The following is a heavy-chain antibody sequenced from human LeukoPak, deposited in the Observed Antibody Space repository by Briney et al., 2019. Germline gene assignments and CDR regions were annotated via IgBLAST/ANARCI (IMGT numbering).Heavy chain of an antibody. Sequence: PGGSLRLSCAASGFTFSGYWMSWVRQAPGKGLEWVANIKQDGSEKYYVDSVRGRFTISRDNAKNSLFLQMDSLRVEDTAVYYCARGLAAGGPCNYWGQGTLVTVSS. V-gene: IGHV3-7*01. CDR3: ARGLAAGGPCNY. J-gene: IGHJ4*02. CDR2: IKQDGSEK. D-gene: IGHD6-13*01. CDR1: GFTFSGYW.